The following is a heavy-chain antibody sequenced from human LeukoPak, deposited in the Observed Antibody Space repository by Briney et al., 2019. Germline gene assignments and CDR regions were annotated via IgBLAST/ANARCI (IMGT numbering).Heavy chain of an antibody. CDR1: GYTFTGYY. J-gene: IGHJ3*02. Sequence: ASVKVSCKASGYTFTGYYLHWMRQAPGQGLEWMGWINPKTGSTNYAQKFQVRVTMTRDTSISTAYMELSSLRSDDTAVYYCARDISINTKNAFDIWGQGTMVTVSS. V-gene: IGHV1-2*02. D-gene: IGHD3-9*01. CDR3: ARDISINTKNAFDI. CDR2: INPKTGST.